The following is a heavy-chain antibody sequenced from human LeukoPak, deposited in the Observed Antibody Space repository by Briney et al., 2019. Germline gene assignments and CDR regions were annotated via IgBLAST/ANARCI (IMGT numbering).Heavy chain of an antibody. CDR3: AKRGDFWSGYYTDYYYYMDV. CDR2: MNPTNGNT. V-gene: IGHV1-8*01. Sequence: ASLKVSCKASGYTFTSYVINWVRQATGKGLEWMGWMNPTNGNTGYAQKFQGRFTMTRDTSISTAYMQLISLRSEDTAVYYCAKRGDFWSGYYTDYYYYMDVWGKGTTVTVSS. D-gene: IGHD3-3*01. CDR1: GYTFTSYV. J-gene: IGHJ6*03.